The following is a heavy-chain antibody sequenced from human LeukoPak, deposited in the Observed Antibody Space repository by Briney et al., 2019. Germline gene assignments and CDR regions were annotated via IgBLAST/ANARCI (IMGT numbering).Heavy chain of an antibody. J-gene: IGHJ3*02. CDR3: ARDRYSSGWFGAFDI. V-gene: IGHV3-48*02. D-gene: IGHD6-19*01. CDR1: GFTFISYS. CDR2: ISSSSSSI. Sequence: GGSLRLSCAASGFTFISYSMNWVRQAPGKGLEWVSYISSSSSSIKYADSVEGRFTISRDNAKNSLYLQMNSLRDEDTAVYYCARDRYSSGWFGAFDIWGQGTMVTVSS.